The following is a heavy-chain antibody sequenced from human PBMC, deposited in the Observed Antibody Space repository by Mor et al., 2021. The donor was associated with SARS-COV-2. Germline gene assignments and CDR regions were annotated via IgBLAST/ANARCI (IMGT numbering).Heavy chain of an antibody. Sequence: GIINPSGGSTRYAQKFRVTMTRDTSTSTVYMELSSLRSEDTAVYYCARELPAAAGMGMAFDIWGQGTMVTVSS. CDR2: INPSGGST. D-gene: IGHD6-13*01. V-gene: IGHV1-46*03. J-gene: IGHJ3*02. CDR3: ARELPAAAGMGMAFDI.